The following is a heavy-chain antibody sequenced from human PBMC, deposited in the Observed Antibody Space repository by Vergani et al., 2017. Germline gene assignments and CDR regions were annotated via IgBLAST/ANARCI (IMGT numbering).Heavy chain of an antibody. D-gene: IGHD6-13*01. CDR3: ARDLVAAAGTNYYMDV. CDR1: GFTFSSYA. Sequence: QVQLVESGGGVVQPGRSLRLSCAASGFTFSSYAMHWVRQAPGKGLEWVAVISYDGSNKYYADSVKGRFTISRDNSKNTLYLQMNSLRAEDTAVYYCARDLVAAAGTNYYMDVWAKGTTVTVSS. J-gene: IGHJ6*03. CDR2: ISYDGSNK. V-gene: IGHV3-30-3*01.